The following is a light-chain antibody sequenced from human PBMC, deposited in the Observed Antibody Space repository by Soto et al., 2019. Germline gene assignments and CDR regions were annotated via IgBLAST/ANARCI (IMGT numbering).Light chain of an antibody. CDR1: SSNTGDNY. CDR2: ETN. J-gene: IGLJ1*01. V-gene: IGLV1-51*02. CDR3: GTWDLSLGADV. Sequence: QSVLTQPPSVSAAPGQKVTISCSGSSSNTGDNYVSWYQHLPGTAPKLLIYETNKRPSGTPDRFSGSKSGTSATLGITGLQTGDEADYYCGTWDLSLGADVFGTGTKVTVL.